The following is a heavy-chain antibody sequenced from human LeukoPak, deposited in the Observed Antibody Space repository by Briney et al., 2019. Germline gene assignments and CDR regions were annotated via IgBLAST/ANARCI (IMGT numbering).Heavy chain of an antibody. D-gene: IGHD6-13*01. V-gene: IGHV3-23*01. CDR1: GCIFSNYA. CDR3: ARHQVTYRSTWYRYLDL. J-gene: IGHJ2*01. CDR2: ISGGGGVT. Sequence: GGSLRLSCAVSGCIFSNYAMNWVRQAPGKGLEWVSGISGGGGVTYYADSVKGRFTISRDNSKNTLYLQMNTLRAEDTAVYYCARHQVTYRSTWYRYLDLWGRGTLVTVSS.